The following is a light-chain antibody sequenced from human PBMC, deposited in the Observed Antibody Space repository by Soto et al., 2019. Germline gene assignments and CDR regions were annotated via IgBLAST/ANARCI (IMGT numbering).Light chain of an antibody. CDR1: QSVSSY. J-gene: IGKJ2*01. Sequence: EIVLTQSPATLSLSPGERATFSCRASQSVSSYLAWYQQKPGQAPRLLIYDTSNRATGIPARFSGSGSGTDFTLTISSLEPEDFAVYYCQQRSNWPRTLGQGTKLDIK. V-gene: IGKV3-11*01. CDR3: QQRSNWPRT. CDR2: DTS.